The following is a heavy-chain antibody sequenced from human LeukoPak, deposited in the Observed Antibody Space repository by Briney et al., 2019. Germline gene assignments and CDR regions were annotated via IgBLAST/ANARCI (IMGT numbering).Heavy chain of an antibody. CDR2: IYHSGST. CDR3: AREDLDSSWGAFDI. D-gene: IGHD6-13*01. CDR1: GYSISSGYY. J-gene: IGHJ3*02. V-gene: IGHV4-38-2*02. Sequence: SETLSLTCAVSGYSISSGYYWGWIRQPPGKGLEWIGSIYHSGSTYYNPSLKSRVTISVDTSKNQFSLKLSSVTAADTAVYYCAREDLDSSWGAFDIWGQGTMVTVSS.